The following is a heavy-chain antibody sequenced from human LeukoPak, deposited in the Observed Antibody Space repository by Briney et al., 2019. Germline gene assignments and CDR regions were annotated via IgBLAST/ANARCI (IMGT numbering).Heavy chain of an antibody. V-gene: IGHV4-59*08. Sequence: PSETLSLTCTVSGGSISSYYWSWIRQPPGKGLEWIGYIYYSGSTNYNPSLKSRVTISLGTSNNQFSLKLSSVTAADTAVYYCARLGGYNLWYFDYWGQGTLVTVSS. D-gene: IGHD5-24*01. CDR3: ARLGGYNLWYFDY. CDR2: IYYSGST. CDR1: GGSISSYY. J-gene: IGHJ4*02.